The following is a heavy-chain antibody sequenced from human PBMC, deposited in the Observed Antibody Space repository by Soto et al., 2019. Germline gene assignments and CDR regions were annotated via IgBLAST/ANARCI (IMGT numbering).Heavy chain of an antibody. Sequence: GGSLRLSCAASGFTFDDYAMHWVRQAPGKGLGWVSGISWNSGSIGYADSVKGRFTISRDNAKNSLYLQMNSLRAEDTALYYCAKAGYCSGGSCLGGYGDVWGKGTTVTVSS. CDR3: AKAGYCSGGSCLGGYGDV. J-gene: IGHJ6*04. CDR1: GFTFDDYA. D-gene: IGHD2-15*01. V-gene: IGHV3-9*01. CDR2: ISWNSGSI.